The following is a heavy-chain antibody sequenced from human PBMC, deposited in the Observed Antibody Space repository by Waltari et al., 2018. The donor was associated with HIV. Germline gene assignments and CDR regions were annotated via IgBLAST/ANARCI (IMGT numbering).Heavy chain of an antibody. Sequence: QLQLQESGPGLVKPSETLSLTCTVSGGSISSSSYYWGWIRQPPGKGLEGIGGIYYRGGTDHTPSLKRRVTIAVDTSKNQFSLKLSSVTAADTAVYYCASYYGSGPGYFDLWGRGTLVTVSS. CDR1: GGSISSSSYY. CDR2: IYYRGGT. J-gene: IGHJ2*01. V-gene: IGHV4-39*01. D-gene: IGHD3-10*01. CDR3: ASYYGSGPGYFDL.